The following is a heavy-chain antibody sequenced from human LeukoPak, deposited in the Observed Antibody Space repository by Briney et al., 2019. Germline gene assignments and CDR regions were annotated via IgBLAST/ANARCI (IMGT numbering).Heavy chain of an antibody. V-gene: IGHV4-38-2*02. J-gene: IGHJ4*02. Sequence: SETLSLTCTVSGGSISSYYWGWIRQPPGKGLEWIGSIYHSGSTYYNPSLKSRVTISVDTSKNQFSLKLSSVTAADTAVYYCARHRRYCSSTSCYTIHFDYWGQGTLVTVSS. CDR2: IYHSGST. CDR1: GGSISSYY. D-gene: IGHD2-2*02. CDR3: ARHRRYCSSTSCYTIHFDY.